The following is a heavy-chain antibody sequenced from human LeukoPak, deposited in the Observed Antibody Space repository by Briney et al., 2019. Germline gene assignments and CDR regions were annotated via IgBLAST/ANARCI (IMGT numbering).Heavy chain of an antibody. CDR3: AKDPLRGYSYGRRYNWFDP. CDR2: ISGGGSV. Sequence: GGSLRLSCAASGFIFRSYVMSWVRQAPGKGLEWVSTISGGGSVYYADSVKGRFTISRDNSKNTLYLQMNSLRAEDTAVYYCAKDPLRGYSYGRRYNWFDPWGQGTLVTVSS. CDR1: GFIFRSYV. V-gene: IGHV3-23*01. J-gene: IGHJ5*02. D-gene: IGHD5-18*01.